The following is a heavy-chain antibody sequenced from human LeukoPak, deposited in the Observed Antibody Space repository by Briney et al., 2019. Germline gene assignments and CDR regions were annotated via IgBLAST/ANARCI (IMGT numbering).Heavy chain of an antibody. D-gene: IGHD6-19*01. CDR3: ARAPGSGWYVNYFDY. CDR1: RFTFSSYE. Sequence: GGSLRLSCAASRFTFSSYEMNWVRQAPGKGLEWVSYISSSGSTIYYADSVKGRFTISRDNAKNSLYLQMNSLRAEDTAVYYCARAPGSGWYVNYFDYWGQGTLVTVSS. J-gene: IGHJ4*02. CDR2: ISSSGSTI. V-gene: IGHV3-48*03.